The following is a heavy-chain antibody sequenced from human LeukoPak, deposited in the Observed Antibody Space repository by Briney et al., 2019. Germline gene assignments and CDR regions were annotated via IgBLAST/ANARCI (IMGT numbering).Heavy chain of an antibody. D-gene: IGHD5-12*01. Sequence: GGSLRLSCAASGFTFSSYAMSWVRQAPGKGLEWVSAISGSGGSTYYADSVKGRFTISRDNSKNTLYLQMNSLRAEDTAVYYCAKDLEVYSGYDAAFDYWGQGTLVTVSS. CDR3: AKDLEVYSGYDAAFDY. CDR1: GFTFSSYA. V-gene: IGHV3-23*01. CDR2: ISGSGGST. J-gene: IGHJ4*02.